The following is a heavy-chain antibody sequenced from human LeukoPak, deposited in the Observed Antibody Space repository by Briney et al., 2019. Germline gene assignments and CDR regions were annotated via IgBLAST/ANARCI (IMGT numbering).Heavy chain of an antibody. CDR2: ISGSGGST. CDR3: AKFPDGDY. Sequence: GGSLRLSCAASGFTVSSNYMSWVCQAPGKGLEWVSAISGSGGSTYYADSVKGRFTISRDNSKNTLYLQMNSLRAEDTAVYYCAKFPDGDYWGQGTLVTVSS. CDR1: GFTVSSNY. V-gene: IGHV3-23*01. D-gene: IGHD5-24*01. J-gene: IGHJ4*02.